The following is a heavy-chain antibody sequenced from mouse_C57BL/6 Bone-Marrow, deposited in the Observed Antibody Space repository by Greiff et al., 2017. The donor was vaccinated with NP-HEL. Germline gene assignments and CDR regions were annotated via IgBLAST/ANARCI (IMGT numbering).Heavy chain of an antibody. CDR3: ARRNYYGSSYWYFDV. CDR1: GYTFTSYW. CDR2: IHPNSGST. Sequence: PGASVKLSCKASGYTFTSYWMHWVKQRPGQGLEWIGMIHPNSGSTNYNEKFKSKATLTVDKSSSTAYMQLSSLTSEDSAVYYCARRNYYGSSYWYFDVWGTGTTVTVSS. D-gene: IGHD1-1*01. V-gene: IGHV1-64*01. J-gene: IGHJ1*03.